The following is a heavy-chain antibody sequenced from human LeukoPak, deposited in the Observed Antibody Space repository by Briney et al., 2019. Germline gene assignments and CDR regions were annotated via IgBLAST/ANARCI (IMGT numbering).Heavy chain of an antibody. Sequence: GGSLRFSCAASGFTFSSYPMNWVRQAPGKGLEWVSTISGSGGNTYYADSVKGRFTISRDNSKNTLYLQMNSLRAEDTAIYYCAKERPQTTSFDYWGQGTLVTVSS. V-gene: IGHV3-23*01. CDR1: GFTFSSYP. J-gene: IGHJ4*02. CDR3: AKERPQTTSFDY. CDR2: ISGSGGNT. D-gene: IGHD2/OR15-2a*01.